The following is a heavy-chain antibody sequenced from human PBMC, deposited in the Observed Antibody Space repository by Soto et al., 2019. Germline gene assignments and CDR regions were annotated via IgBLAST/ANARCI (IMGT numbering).Heavy chain of an antibody. CDR3: ATDTYGDYDY. Sequence: ASVKVSCKVSGYTLTELSMHWVRQAPGKGLEWMGGFDPEDGETIYAQKFQGRVTITEDTSTDTAYMELSSLRSEDTAVYYCATDTYGDYDYWGQGTLVTVSS. CDR2: FDPEDGET. V-gene: IGHV1-24*01. CDR1: GYTLTELS. D-gene: IGHD4-17*01. J-gene: IGHJ4*02.